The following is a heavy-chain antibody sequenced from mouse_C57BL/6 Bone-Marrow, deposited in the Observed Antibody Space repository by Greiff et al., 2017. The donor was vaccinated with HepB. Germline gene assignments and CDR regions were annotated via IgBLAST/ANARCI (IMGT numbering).Heavy chain of an antibody. CDR1: EYEFPSHD. CDR3: ARQGDGGDWFAY. D-gene: IGHD1-1*02. CDR2: INSDGGST. V-gene: IGHV5-2*03. J-gene: IGHJ3*01. Sequence: EVKLVESGGGLVQPGESLKLSCESNEYEFPSHDMSWVRKTPEKRLELVAAINSDGGSTYYPDTMERRFIISRDKTKKTLYLQMSSLRSEDTALYYCARQGDGGDWFAYWGQGTLVTVSA.